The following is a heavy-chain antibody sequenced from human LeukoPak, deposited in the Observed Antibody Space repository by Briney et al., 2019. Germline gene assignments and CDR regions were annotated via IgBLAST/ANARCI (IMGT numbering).Heavy chain of an antibody. CDR3: ASWTGMPIGWFDP. V-gene: IGHV4-30-2*01. Sequence: PSETLSLTCAVSGGSISSGGYSWSWIRQPPGKGLEWIGYIYHSGSTYYNPSLKSRVTISVDRSKNQFSLKLSSVTAADTAVYYCASWTGMPIGWFDPWGQGTLVTVSS. J-gene: IGHJ5*02. CDR2: IYHSGST. D-gene: IGHD1-1*01. CDR1: GGSISSGGYS.